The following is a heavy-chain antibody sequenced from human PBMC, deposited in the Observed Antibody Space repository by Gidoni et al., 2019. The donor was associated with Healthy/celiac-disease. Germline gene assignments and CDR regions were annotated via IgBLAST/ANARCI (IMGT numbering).Heavy chain of an antibody. D-gene: IGHD2-15*01. CDR3: ARDSVQYFVGGRIDP. J-gene: IGHJ5*02. CDR1: GGTVSSYA. CDR2: IIPIFGTA. Sequence: QVQLVQSGAEVKKPGSSGKISCKASGGTVSSYAISWVRQAPGQGLEWMGGIIPIFGTANYAQKFQGRVTITADESTSTADMELSSLRSEDTAVYYCARDSVQYFVGGRIDPWGQGTLVTVSS. V-gene: IGHV1-69*01.